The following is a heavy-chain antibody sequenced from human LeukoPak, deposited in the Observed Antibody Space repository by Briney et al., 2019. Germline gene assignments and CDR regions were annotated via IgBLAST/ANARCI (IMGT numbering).Heavy chain of an antibody. V-gene: IGHV3-30*18. D-gene: IGHD1-26*01. CDR1: GFTFSSYG. Sequence: GGSLRLSCAASGFTFSSYGMHWVRQAPGKGLEWVAVISYDGSNKYYADSVKGRFTISRDNSKNTLYLQMNSLRAEDTAVYYCAKEWELLRYYYYYGMGAWGQGTTVTVSS. CDR2: ISYDGSNK. J-gene: IGHJ6*02. CDR3: AKEWELLRYYYYYGMGA.